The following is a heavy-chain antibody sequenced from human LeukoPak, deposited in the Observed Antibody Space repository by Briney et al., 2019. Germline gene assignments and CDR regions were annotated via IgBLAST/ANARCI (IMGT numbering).Heavy chain of an antibody. CDR2: IYSGGTT. J-gene: IGHJ2*01. D-gene: IGHD5-24*01. CDR1: GFTVSTNY. V-gene: IGHV3-66*01. CDR3: ARVEVAPWFFAL. Sequence: GGSLRLSCAASGFTVSTNYMNWVRQSPGEGLEWVSIIYSGGTTYYADSVKGRFTISRDKSKNTVFLQMNSLRAEDTAVYYCARVEVAPWFFALWGRGTLVTVSS.